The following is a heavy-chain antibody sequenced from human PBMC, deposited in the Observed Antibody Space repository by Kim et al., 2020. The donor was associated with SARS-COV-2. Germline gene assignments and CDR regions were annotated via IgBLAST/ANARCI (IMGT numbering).Heavy chain of an antibody. CDR1: GFTFSSYS. CDR3: AREGYYDSSGYYAAWYFDL. V-gene: IGHV3-21*01. D-gene: IGHD3-22*01. Sequence: GGSLRLSCAASGFTFSSYSMNWVRQAPGKGLEWVSSISSSSSYIYYADSVKGRFTISRDNAKNSLYLQMNSLRAEDTAVYYCAREGYYDSSGYYAAWYFDLWGRGTLVTVSS. J-gene: IGHJ2*01. CDR2: ISSSSSYI.